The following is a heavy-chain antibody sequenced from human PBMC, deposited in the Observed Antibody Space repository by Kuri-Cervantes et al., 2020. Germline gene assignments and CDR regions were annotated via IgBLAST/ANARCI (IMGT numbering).Heavy chain of an antibody. Sequence: SETLSLTCAVYGGSFSTYYWSWIRQPPGKGLEWIGSIYHSGSYYNPSLKSRVTISIDTSKNKFSLKLSSVTAADTAVYYCARVYNRGRYYYMDVWGKGTTVTVSS. V-gene: IGHV4-34*01. CDR2: IYHSGS. J-gene: IGHJ6*03. CDR3: ARVYNRGRYYYMDV. D-gene: IGHD3-10*01. CDR1: GGSFSTYY.